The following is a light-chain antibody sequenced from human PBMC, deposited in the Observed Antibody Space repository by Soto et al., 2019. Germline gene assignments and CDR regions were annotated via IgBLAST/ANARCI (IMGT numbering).Light chain of an antibody. Sequence: EIVLTQSPATLSLSPGERATLSCRASQSVNNYLAWYQQKPGQAPRLLIYDASNRATGIPARFSGSGSETHSTLTISSLEPEEFAVYYCQQRRSWPITFGQGTRLEIK. V-gene: IGKV3-11*01. J-gene: IGKJ5*01. CDR1: QSVNNY. CDR2: DAS. CDR3: QQRRSWPIT.